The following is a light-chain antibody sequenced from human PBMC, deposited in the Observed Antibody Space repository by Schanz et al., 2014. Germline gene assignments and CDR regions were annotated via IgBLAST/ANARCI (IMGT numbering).Light chain of an antibody. J-gene: IGKJ4*01. Sequence: EIVLTQSPGTLSLSPGERATLSCRASQSVGSDLAWYQQRPGQAPRLLIHGASTRATGIPARFSGSGSGTDFTLTIATLEPEDFAVYYCQQRSEWPLTFGGGTKVENK. V-gene: IGKV3-11*01. CDR1: QSVGSD. CDR2: GAS. CDR3: QQRSEWPLT.